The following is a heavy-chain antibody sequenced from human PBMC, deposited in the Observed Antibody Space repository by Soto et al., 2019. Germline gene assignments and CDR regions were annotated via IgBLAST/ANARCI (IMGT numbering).Heavy chain of an antibody. CDR1: GFTFSSYG. J-gene: IGHJ3*02. V-gene: IGHV3-33*01. D-gene: IGHD1-26*01. Sequence: QVQLVESGGGVVQPGRSLRLSCAASGFTFSSYGMRWVRQAPGKGLEWVAVIWYDGSNKYYADSVKGRFTISRDNSKNTLYLQMNSLRAEDTAVYYCAREVVGANDAFDIWGQGTMVTVSS. CDR2: IWYDGSNK. CDR3: AREVVGANDAFDI.